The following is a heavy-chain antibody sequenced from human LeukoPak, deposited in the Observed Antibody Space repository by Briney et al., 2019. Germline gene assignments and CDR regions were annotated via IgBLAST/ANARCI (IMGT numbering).Heavy chain of an antibody. CDR1: GFTFSSYE. D-gene: IGHD2-2*01. CDR3: ARSSGYQVPPGY. J-gene: IGHJ4*02. V-gene: IGHV3-48*03. CDR2: ISSSGSSI. Sequence: GGSLRLSCAASGFTFSSYEFNWVRQAPGKGLEWVSYISSSGSSIFYADSVKGRFTISRDNGKNSLYLQMNSLRDDDTAVYYCARSSGYQVPPGYWGQGTMVTVSS.